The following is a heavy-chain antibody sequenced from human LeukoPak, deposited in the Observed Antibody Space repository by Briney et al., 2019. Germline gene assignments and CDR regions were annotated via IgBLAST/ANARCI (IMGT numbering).Heavy chain of an antibody. D-gene: IGHD3-22*01. Sequence: PSETLSLTCTVSGYSISSGYFWGWIRQPPGKGLQWIGRISHSGTTYYEPSLKSRVTISVDTSKNQFSLKLSSVTAADTAVYYCARQRDYYDTSGYDYFDYWGQGTLVTVSS. CDR3: ARQRDYYDTSGYDYFDY. V-gene: IGHV4-38-2*02. CDR1: GYSISSGYF. J-gene: IGHJ4*02. CDR2: ISHSGTT.